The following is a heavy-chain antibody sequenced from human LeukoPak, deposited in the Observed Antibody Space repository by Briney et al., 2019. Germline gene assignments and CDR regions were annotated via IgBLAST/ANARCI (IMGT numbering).Heavy chain of an antibody. CDR2: ISWNSGSI. Sequence: GGSLRLSCAASGFTFDDYAMHWVRQAPGKGLEWVSGISWNSGSIGYADSVKGRFTISRDNAKNSLYLQMNSLRAEDTALYYYAKGIAAAGYYFDYWGQGTLVTVPS. CDR1: GFTFDDYA. CDR3: AKGIAAAGYYFDY. D-gene: IGHD6-13*01. J-gene: IGHJ4*02. V-gene: IGHV3-9*01.